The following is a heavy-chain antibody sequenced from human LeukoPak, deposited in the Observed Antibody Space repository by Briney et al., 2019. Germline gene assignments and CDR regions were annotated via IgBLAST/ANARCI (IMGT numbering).Heavy chain of an antibody. Sequence: GGSLRLSCEASGFTFSNYWMAWLRQAPGKGLEGVANIKHDESEIYYVDSVRGRFTISRDNAKKSLHLQMNSLRADDTAVYYCASLPYGDLTFDYWGQGALVTVSS. D-gene: IGHD4-17*01. V-gene: IGHV3-7*02. CDR3: ASLPYGDLTFDY. CDR2: IKHDESEI. J-gene: IGHJ4*02. CDR1: GFTFSNYW.